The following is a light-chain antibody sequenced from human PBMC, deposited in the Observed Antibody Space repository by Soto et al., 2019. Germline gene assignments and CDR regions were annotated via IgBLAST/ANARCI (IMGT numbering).Light chain of an antibody. CDR2: GNT. CDR3: QTYDSSLSGLYV. CDR1: SSNIGAGSD. J-gene: IGLJ1*01. V-gene: IGLV1-40*01. Sequence: QSALTQPPSISGAPGQRVTISCTGSSSNIGAGSDVHWYHQLPGTAPKLLIYGNTNRPSSVPDRFSGSKSGTSASLAIAGLQTEDEGDYYCQTYDSSLSGLYVFGTGTKATVL.